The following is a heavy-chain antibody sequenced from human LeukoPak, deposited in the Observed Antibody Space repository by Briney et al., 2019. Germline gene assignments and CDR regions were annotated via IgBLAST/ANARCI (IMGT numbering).Heavy chain of an antibody. CDR1: GFTVSSNY. CDR2: TYSGGST. Sequence: GGSLRLSCAASGFTVSSNYMSWVRQAPGKGLEWVSVTYSGGSTYYADSVKGRFTISRDSSKNTLYLQMNSLRVEDTAVYYCARVSPFDYWGQGTMVTVSS. J-gene: IGHJ4*02. V-gene: IGHV3-66*01. CDR3: ARVSPFDY.